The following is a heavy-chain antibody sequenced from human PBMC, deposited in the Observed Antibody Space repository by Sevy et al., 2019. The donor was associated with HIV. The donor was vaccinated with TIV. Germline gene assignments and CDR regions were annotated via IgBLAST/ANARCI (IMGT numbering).Heavy chain of an antibody. J-gene: IGHJ5*02. V-gene: IGHV4-31*03. D-gene: IGHD6-13*01. CDR1: GGSISSGGYY. CDR3: AREVKRIAAAGTNWFDP. CDR2: IYYSGST. Sequence: SETLSLTCTVSGGSISSGGYYWSWIRQHPGKGLEWIGYIYYSGSTYYNPSLKSRVTISVDTSKNQFSRKLGSVTAAETAVYYCAREVKRIAAAGTNWFDPWGQGTLVTVSS.